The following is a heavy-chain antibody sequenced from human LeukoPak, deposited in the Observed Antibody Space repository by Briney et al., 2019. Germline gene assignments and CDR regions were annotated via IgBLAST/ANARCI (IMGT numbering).Heavy chain of an antibody. CDR2: ISSVGSTI. CDR1: GFTLSSYE. V-gene: IGHV3-48*03. CDR3: ARDRWEYNSGSYWNPLDY. D-gene: IGHD3-10*01. Sequence: PGGSLRLSCAASGFTLSSYEMNWVRQAPGKGLEWVSYISSVGSTIYYADSVKGRFTLSRDNAMNTLYLQMSSLRAEDTAVYYCARDRWEYNSGSYWNPLDYWGQGTLVTVSS. J-gene: IGHJ4*02.